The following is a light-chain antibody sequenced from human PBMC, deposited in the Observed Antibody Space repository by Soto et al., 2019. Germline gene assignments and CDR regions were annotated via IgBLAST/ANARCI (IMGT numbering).Light chain of an antibody. CDR1: SGHSNYA. Sequence: QLVLTQSPSASASLGASVKLTCTLSSGHSNYAIAWHQQQPEKGPRYLMKLNSDGSHSKGDGIPDRFSGSSSEAERYLTISSLQSEDEADYYCQTWGTGLWVFGGGTKLTVL. CDR2: LNSDGSH. CDR3: QTWGTGLWV. V-gene: IGLV4-69*01. J-gene: IGLJ3*02.